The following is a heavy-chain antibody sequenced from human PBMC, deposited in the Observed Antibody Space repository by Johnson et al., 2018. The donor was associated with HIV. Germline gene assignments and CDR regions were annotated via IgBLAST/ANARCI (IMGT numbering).Heavy chain of an antibody. CDR3: ARDLGWSGDAFDI. Sequence: QVQLVESGGGVVQPGRSLRLSCAASGFTFSSYAMHWVRQAPGKGLEWVAVISYDGSNKYYAASVKGRFTISRDNSKNTLYLQMNSLRAEDTAVYYCARDLGWSGDAFDIWGQGTMVTVSS. J-gene: IGHJ3*02. CDR2: ISYDGSNK. D-gene: IGHD3-16*01. CDR1: GFTFSSYA. V-gene: IGHV3-30-3*01.